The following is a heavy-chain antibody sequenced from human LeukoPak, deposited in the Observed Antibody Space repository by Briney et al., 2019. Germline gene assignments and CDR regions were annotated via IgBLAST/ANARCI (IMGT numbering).Heavy chain of an antibody. V-gene: IGHV4-4*02. CDR3: AKEGPEGRYYFEY. Sequence: SGTLSLTCAVSGGSISSSNWWSWVRQPPGKGLEWIGEIYHSGSTNYNPSLKSRVTISVDKSKNQFSLKLSSVTAADTAVYYCAKEGPEGRYYFEYWGQGTLVTVSS. CDR1: GGSISSSNW. D-gene: IGHD1-14*01. J-gene: IGHJ4*02. CDR2: IYHSGST.